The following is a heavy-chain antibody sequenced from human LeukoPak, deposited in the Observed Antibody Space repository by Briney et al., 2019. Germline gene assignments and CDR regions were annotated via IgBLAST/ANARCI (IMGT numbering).Heavy chain of an antibody. D-gene: IGHD6-13*01. CDR1: GFTFDDYA. V-gene: IGHV3-43*02. J-gene: IGHJ4*02. CDR2: INGDGAST. Sequence: GGSLRLSCAASGFTFDDYAMHWVRQPPGKGLEWVSLINGDGASTYYADSVKGRFTISRDNSKNSLYLQMNSLRTEDIALYYCAKDTSSSWKYFDYWGQGILVTVSS. CDR3: AKDTSSSWKYFDY.